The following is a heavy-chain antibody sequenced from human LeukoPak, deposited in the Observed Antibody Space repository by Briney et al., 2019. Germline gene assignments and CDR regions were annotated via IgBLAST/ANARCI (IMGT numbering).Heavy chain of an antibody. Sequence: SETLSLTCTVSGGSISSGGYYWSWIRQHPGKGLEWIGYIYYSRSTYYNPSLKSRVTISVDTSKNQFSLKLSSVTAADTAVYYCARTRRHYYGSGKNLTPWPAGLDVWGQGTTVTVS. CDR3: ARTRRHYYGSGKNLTPWPAGLDV. V-gene: IGHV4-31*03. J-gene: IGHJ6*02. CDR2: IYYSRST. CDR1: GGSISSGGYY. D-gene: IGHD3-10*01.